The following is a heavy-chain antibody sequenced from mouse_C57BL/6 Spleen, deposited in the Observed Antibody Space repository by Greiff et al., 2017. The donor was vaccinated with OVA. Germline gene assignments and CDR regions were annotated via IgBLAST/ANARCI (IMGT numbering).Heavy chain of an antibody. Sequence: DVKLVESGGGLVKPGGSLKLSCAASGFTFSSYTMSWVRQTPEKRLEWVATISGGGGNTYYPDSVKGRFTISRDNAKNTLYLQMSSLRSEDTALYYCARIYYGSSLYWYFDVWGTGTTVTVSS. V-gene: IGHV5-9*01. J-gene: IGHJ1*03. D-gene: IGHD1-1*01. CDR1: GFTFSSYT. CDR2: ISGGGGNT. CDR3: ARIYYGSSLYWYFDV.